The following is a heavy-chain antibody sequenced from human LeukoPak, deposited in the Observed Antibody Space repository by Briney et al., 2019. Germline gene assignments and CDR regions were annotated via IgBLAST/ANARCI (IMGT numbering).Heavy chain of an antibody. J-gene: IGHJ5*02. V-gene: IGHV1-69*01. CDR3: ARRITMVRGVTTDNWFDP. D-gene: IGHD3-10*01. CDR2: IIPIFGTA. CDR1: GGTFSSYA. Sequence: ASVKVSCKASGGTFSSYAISWVRQASGQGLEWMGGIIPIFGTANYAQKFQGRVTITADESTSTAYMELSSLRSEDTAVYYCARRITMVRGVTTDNWFDPWGQGTLVTVSS.